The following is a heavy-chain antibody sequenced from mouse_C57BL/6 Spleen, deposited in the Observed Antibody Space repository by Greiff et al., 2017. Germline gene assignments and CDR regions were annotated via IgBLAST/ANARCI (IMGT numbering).Heavy chain of an antibody. CDR2: ISSGSSTI. J-gene: IGHJ2*01. CDR3: ARFYDGYSSYYFDY. Sequence: EVKLVESGGGLVKPGGSLKLSCAASGFTFSDYGMHWVLQAPEKGLEWVAYISSGSSTIYYADTVKGRFTISRDNAKNTLFLQMTSLRSEDTAMYYCARFYDGYSSYYFDYWGQGTTLTVSS. CDR1: GFTFSDYG. V-gene: IGHV5-17*01. D-gene: IGHD2-3*01.